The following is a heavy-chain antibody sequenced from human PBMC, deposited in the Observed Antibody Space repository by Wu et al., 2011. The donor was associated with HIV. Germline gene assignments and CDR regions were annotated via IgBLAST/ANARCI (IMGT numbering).Heavy chain of an antibody. CDR2: INPNSGGT. D-gene: IGHD1-26*01. V-gene: IGHV1-2*02. J-gene: IGHJ4*02. CDR3: ARSPTVSGNFPFDY. Sequence: QVQLVQSGAEVKKPGASVKVSCTASGYTFTAHYLYWVRQAPGQGLEWMGWINPNSGGTNFAQKFQGRVLMTRDTSISTVYMELTGLRSDDTAVYYCARSPTVSGNFPFDYWGQGTLVTVSS. CDR1: GYTFTAHY.